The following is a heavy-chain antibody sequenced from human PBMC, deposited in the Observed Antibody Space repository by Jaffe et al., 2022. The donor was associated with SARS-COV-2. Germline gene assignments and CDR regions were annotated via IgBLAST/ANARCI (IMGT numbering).Heavy chain of an antibody. CDR2: TWYDGSNK. D-gene: IGHD4-17*01. CDR1: GFTFSKYG. V-gene: IGHV3-33*01. J-gene: IGHJ6*02. Sequence: QVQLVESGGGVVQPGRSLRLSCAASGFTFSKYGMHWVRQAPGKGPEWVAVTWYDGSNKNYGDSVKGRFTISRDNPKNTLYLQMNSLRAEDTAVYYCARDPYGDPHYYGMDVWGQGTTVTVSS. CDR3: ARDPYGDPHYYGMDV.